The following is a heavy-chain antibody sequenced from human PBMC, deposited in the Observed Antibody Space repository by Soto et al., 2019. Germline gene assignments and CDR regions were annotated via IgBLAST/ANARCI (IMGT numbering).Heavy chain of an antibody. CDR1: GFTVSSNY. Sequence: GGSLRLSCAASGFTVSSNYMSWVRQAPGKGLEWVSVIYSGGSTYYADSVKGRFTISRDNSKNTLYLQMNSLRAEDTAVYYCARDYCSGGSCYSLLNVFDIWGQGTMVTVSS. J-gene: IGHJ3*02. CDR3: ARDYCSGGSCYSLLNVFDI. D-gene: IGHD2-15*01. CDR2: IYSGGST. V-gene: IGHV3-66*01.